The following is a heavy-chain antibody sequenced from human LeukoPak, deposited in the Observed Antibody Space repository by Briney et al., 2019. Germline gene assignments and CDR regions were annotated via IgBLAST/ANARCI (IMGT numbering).Heavy chain of an antibody. CDR1: GFTFSSYA. Sequence: GGSLRLSCAASGFTFSSYAMSWVRQAPGKGLEWVSAISGSGGSTYYADSVRGRFTISRDNSKNTLYLQMNSLRAEDTAVYYCAKDRGRYSGRSFDYWGQGTLVTVSS. D-gene: IGHD1-26*01. CDR3: AKDRGRYSGRSFDY. V-gene: IGHV3-23*01. CDR2: ISGSGGST. J-gene: IGHJ4*02.